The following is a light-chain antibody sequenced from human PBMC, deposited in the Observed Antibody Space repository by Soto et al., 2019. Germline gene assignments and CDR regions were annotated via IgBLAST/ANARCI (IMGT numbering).Light chain of an antibody. CDR2: DAS. CDR1: QSVSSY. V-gene: IGKV3-11*01. CDR3: QQSYRTPVT. J-gene: IGKJ3*01. Sequence: EIVLTQSPATLSLSPGERATLSCRASQSVSSYLAWYQQKPGQAPRLLIYDASNRATGIPARFSGSGSGTDFTLTISSLQPEECATYYCQQSYRTPVTFGPGTQVAIK.